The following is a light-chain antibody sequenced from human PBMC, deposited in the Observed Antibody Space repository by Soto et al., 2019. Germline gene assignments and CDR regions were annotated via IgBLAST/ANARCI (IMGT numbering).Light chain of an antibody. V-gene: IGLV1-47*01. Sequence: QSVLAQPPSVSGAPGQRVVLSCSGNKSNIEFNDVYWYQQFSGAAPKLIIYRNTQRPSGVPDRYSAFKSTASAFLAIRGLLSEDEADYYCASWDDSGTGPVFGGGTQRTVL. CDR1: KSNIEFND. CDR2: RNT. J-gene: IGLJ7*01. CDR3: ASWDDSGTGPV.